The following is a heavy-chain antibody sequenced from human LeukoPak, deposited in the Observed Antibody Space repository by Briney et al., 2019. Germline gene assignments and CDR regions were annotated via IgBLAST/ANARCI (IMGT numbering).Heavy chain of an antibody. D-gene: IGHD3-3*01. V-gene: IGHV1-69*04. CDR3: ARVLDSDFWSGVPEMPHDY. Sequence: ASVKVPCKASGGTFSSYAISWVRQAPGQGLEWMGRIIPILGIANYAQKFQGRVTITADKSTSTAYMELSRLRSDDTAVYYCARVLDSDFWSGVPEMPHDYWGQGTLVTVSS. J-gene: IGHJ4*02. CDR2: IIPILGIA. CDR1: GGTFSSYA.